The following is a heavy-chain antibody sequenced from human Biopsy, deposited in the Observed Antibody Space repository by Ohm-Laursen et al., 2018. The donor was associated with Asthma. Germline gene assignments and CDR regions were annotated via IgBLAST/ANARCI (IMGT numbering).Heavy chain of an antibody. J-gene: IGHJ4*01. D-gene: IGHD5-12*01. V-gene: IGHV7-4-1*01. Sequence: ASVKVSCKASGYTFNSVAVMWVRQAPGQGLEWMGWINTNSGTPTYVQGFRGRFAFSLDPSVTTAYLQIDSLRSGDTGVYYCTRAGSTFVADYWGQGTLVTVSS. CDR3: TRAGSTFVADY. CDR2: INTNSGTP. CDR1: GYTFNSVA.